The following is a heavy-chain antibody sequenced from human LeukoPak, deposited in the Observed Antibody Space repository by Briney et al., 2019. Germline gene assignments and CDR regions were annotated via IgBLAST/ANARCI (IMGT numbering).Heavy chain of an antibody. CDR3: ARGCGGYSSGCIYYYGMDV. D-gene: IGHD6-19*01. Sequence: SETLSLTCTVSGGSISSYYWSWIRQPPGKGLEWIGDIYYSGSTNYNPSLKSRVTISVDTSKNQFSLKLSSVTAADTAVYYCARGCGGYSSGCIYYYGMDVWGQGATVTVSS. V-gene: IGHV4-59*08. CDR1: GGSISSYY. CDR2: IYYSGST. J-gene: IGHJ6*02.